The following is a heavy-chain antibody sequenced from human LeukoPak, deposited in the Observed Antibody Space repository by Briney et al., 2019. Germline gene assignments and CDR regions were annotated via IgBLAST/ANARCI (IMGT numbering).Heavy chain of an antibody. CDR3: AKISSSSCTDY. J-gene: IGHJ4*02. Sequence: GGSLRLSCAASGFTFSSYAMSWVRQTPGKGLEWVSSISGSGVGTYYADSVKGRFTFSRDNSKNTLYLQMNSLRAEDTAVYYCAKISSSSCTDYWGQGTLVTVSS. D-gene: IGHD6-19*01. V-gene: IGHV3-23*01. CDR1: GFTFSSYA. CDR2: ISGSGVGT.